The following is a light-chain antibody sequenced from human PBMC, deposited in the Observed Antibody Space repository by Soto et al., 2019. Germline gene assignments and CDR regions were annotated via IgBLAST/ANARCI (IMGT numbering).Light chain of an antibody. J-gene: IGKJ1*01. Sequence: EIVMTQSPATLSVSPGERATLSCSASQSVRNNLAWYQQKPGLAPRLLISAASTRATGIPARFSRNGSETEFTLTIDNLQSEDYALYYCQQYNKWPPWTCGQGTKVDIK. CDR3: QQYNKWPPWT. CDR1: QSVRNN. V-gene: IGKV3-15*01. CDR2: AAS.